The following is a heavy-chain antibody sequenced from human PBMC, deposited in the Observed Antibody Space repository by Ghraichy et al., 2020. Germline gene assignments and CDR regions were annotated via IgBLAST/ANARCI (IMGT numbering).Heavy chain of an antibody. Sequence: SETLSLTCTVSGGSISSSGHYWGWIRQPPGKGLEWIGSIFYSGSTFSNPSLKRRLTISVDTSKNQFSLKLRSVTAADTAVYYCASRIQLWFDAFDIWGQGTMVSVSS. CDR1: GGSISSSGHY. CDR2: IFYSGST. CDR3: ASRIQLWFDAFDI. D-gene: IGHD5-18*01. V-gene: IGHV4-39*01. J-gene: IGHJ3*02.